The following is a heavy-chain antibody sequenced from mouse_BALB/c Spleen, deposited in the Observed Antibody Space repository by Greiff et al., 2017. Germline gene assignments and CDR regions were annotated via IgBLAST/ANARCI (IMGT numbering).Heavy chain of an antibody. J-gene: IGHJ2*01. CDR3: AREGEYGPYFDY. D-gene: IGHD2-10*02. Sequence: EVQLQQSGPELVKPGASVKISCKASGYTFTDYNMHWVKQSHGKSLEWIGYIYPYNGGTGYNQKFKSKATLTVDNSSSTAYMELRSLTSEDSAVYYCAREGEYGPYFDYWGQGTTLTVSS. CDR1: GYTFTDYN. CDR2: IYPYNGGT. V-gene: IGHV1S29*02.